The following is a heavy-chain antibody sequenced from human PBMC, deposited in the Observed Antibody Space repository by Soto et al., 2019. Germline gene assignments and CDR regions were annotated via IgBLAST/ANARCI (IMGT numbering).Heavy chain of an antibody. CDR3: ARETPYSSSWYSYYYYYGMDV. Sequence: EVQLVESGGGLVQPGGSLRLSCAASGFIFSSYWMSWVRQAPGKGLEWVANIKQDGSEKYYVDSVKGRFTISRDNAKNSLYLQMNSLRAEDTAVYYCARETPYSSSWYSYYYYYGMDVWGQGTTVTVSS. CDR2: IKQDGSEK. D-gene: IGHD6-13*01. J-gene: IGHJ6*02. CDR1: GFIFSSYW. V-gene: IGHV3-7*01.